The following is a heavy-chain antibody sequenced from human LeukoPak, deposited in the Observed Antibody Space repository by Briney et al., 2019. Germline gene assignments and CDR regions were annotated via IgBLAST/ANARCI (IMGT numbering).Heavy chain of an antibody. D-gene: IGHD5-18*01. CDR1: GGSISSSNW. J-gene: IGHJ3*02. CDR3: ARDGYLGRWAFDI. Sequence: SGTLSLTCAVSGGSISSSNWWSWVRQPPGKGLEWIGEIYHSGGTNYNPSLKSRVTISVDKSKNQFSLKLSSVTAADTAVYYCARDGYLGRWAFDIWGQGTMVTVSS. V-gene: IGHV4-4*02. CDR2: IYHSGGT.